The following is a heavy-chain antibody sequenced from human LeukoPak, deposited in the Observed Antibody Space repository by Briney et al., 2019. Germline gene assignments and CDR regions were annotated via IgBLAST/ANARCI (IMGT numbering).Heavy chain of an antibody. CDR3: ARAWIAVAGPGTSDY. CDR1: GYTFISYG. D-gene: IGHD6-19*01. Sequence: GASVKVSCKASGYTFISYGINWVRQAPGQGLEWMGWISPHNANTNYAQKLQGRVTMTTDTSTSTAYMEVRSLRSDDTAVYYCARAWIAVAGPGTSDYWGQGTLVMVSS. J-gene: IGHJ4*02. V-gene: IGHV1-18*01. CDR2: ISPHNANT.